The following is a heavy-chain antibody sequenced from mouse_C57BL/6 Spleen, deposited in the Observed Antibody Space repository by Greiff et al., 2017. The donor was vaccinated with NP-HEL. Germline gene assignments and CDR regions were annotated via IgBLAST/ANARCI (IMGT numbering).Heavy chain of an antibody. V-gene: IGHV1-80*01. J-gene: IGHJ3*01. CDR1: GYAFSSYW. CDR2: IYPGDGDT. D-gene: IGHD2-4*01. Sequence: QVQLQQSGAELVKPGASVKISCKASGYAFSSYWMNWVKQRPGKGLEWIGQIYPGDGDTNYNGKFKGKATLTADKSSSTAYMQLSSLTSEDSAVYFCARGGYDYGRGFAYWGQGTLVTVSA. CDR3: ARGGYDYGRGFAY.